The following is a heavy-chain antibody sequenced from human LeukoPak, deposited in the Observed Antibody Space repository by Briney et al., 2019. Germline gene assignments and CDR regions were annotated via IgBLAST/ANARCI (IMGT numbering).Heavy chain of an antibody. V-gene: IGHV3-48*02. Sequence: GGSLRLSCVASGLTVCSYSMNWVRQAPGKGLEWVSYISSSSSTIYYTDSVKGRFTISRDNAKNSLDLQMNSLRDEDTAVYYCARARASGRSGFDYWGQGTLVTVSS. CDR1: GLTVCSYS. D-gene: IGHD2-15*01. CDR2: ISSSSSTI. CDR3: ARARASGRSGFDY. J-gene: IGHJ4*02.